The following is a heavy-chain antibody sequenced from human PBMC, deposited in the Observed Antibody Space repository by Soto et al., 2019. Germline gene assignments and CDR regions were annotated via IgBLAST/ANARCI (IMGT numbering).Heavy chain of an antibody. J-gene: IGHJ4*02. CDR3: ARHCYDILTCSYDY. Sequence: GGSLKISCSGSGYSFTSYWIGWGRQMPGKGLEWMGIIYPGDSDTRYSPSFQGQVTISADKSISTAYLQWSSLKASDTAMYYCARHCYDILTCSYDYWGQGTLVTVSS. V-gene: IGHV5-51*01. CDR1: GYSFTSYW. CDR2: IYPGDSDT. D-gene: IGHD3-9*01.